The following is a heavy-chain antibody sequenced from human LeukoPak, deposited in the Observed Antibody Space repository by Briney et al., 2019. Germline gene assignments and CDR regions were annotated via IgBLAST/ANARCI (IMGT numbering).Heavy chain of an antibody. CDR3: ARAAGWLDP. J-gene: IGHJ5*01. D-gene: IGHD6-13*01. Sequence: GGSLRLSCAASGLTFSDYYMSWIRQAPGKGLEWISYISYNGRTIHYADSVKGRFIISRDNTKKSLYLQMNSLRVEDTAVYYCARAAGWLDPWGRGTLVTVPS. CDR2: ISYNGRTI. CDR1: GLTFSDYY. V-gene: IGHV3-11*01.